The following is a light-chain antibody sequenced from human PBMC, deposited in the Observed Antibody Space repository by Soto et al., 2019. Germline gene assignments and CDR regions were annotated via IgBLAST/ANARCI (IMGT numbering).Light chain of an antibody. CDR1: QSVSSSY. V-gene: IGKV3-20*01. CDR3: QQYGSWST. Sequence: EIVLTQSPGTLSLSPGERATLSCRASQSVSSSYLAWYQQKPGQAPRLLIYGASSRATGLPDRFSGSGSGTDFTLTISRLEREDFAVYYCQQYGSWSTFGQGTKLEIK. CDR2: GAS. J-gene: IGKJ2*01.